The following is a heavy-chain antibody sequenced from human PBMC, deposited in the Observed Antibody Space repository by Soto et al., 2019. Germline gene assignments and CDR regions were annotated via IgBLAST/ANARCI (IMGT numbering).Heavy chain of an antibody. Sequence: QVQLQESGPGLVKPSQTLSLTCTVSGGSISSGGYYWSWIRQHPGKGLEWIVYIYYSGSTYYNPSLKSRVTISVDTSKNQFSLKLSSVTAADTAVYYCARNGGGYPMKFDYWGQGTLVTVSS. CDR1: GGSISSGGYY. CDR2: IYYSGST. J-gene: IGHJ4*02. V-gene: IGHV4-31*03. CDR3: ARNGGGYPMKFDY. D-gene: IGHD3-22*01.